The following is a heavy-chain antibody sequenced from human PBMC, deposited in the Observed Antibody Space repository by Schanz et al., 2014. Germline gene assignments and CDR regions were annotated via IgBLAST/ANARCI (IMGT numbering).Heavy chain of an antibody. J-gene: IGHJ1*01. CDR2: ISSSSSYI. Sequence: EVQLLESGGGLVQPGGSLRLSCAASGFTFSSYSMNWVRQAPGKGLEWVSSISSSSSYIYYADSVKGRFTISRDNAKNSVSLQMRRLRVEDTAVYYCASGVHVSSLQKGLQFWGRGTLVIVSS. CDR1: GFTFSSYS. CDR3: ASGVHVSSLQKGLQF. V-gene: IGHV3-21*01. D-gene: IGHD3-10*01.